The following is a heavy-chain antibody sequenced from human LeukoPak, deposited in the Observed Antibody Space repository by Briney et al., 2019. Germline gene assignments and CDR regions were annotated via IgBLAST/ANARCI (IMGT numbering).Heavy chain of an antibody. CDR2: INPNSGGT. CDR3: ARDSDGNGDY. D-gene: IGHD4-23*01. CDR1: GSTFTGYY. J-gene: IGHJ4*02. Sequence: GGLVKVSCKASGSTFTGYYMHWVRQAPGQGLEWMGWINPNSGGTNYAQKFQGRVTMTRDTSISTAYMELSRLRSDDTAVYYCARDSDGNGDYWGQGTLVTVSS. V-gene: IGHV1-2*02.